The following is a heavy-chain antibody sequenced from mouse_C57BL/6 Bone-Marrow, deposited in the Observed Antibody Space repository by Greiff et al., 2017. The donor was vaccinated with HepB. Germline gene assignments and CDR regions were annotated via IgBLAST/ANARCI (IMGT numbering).Heavy chain of an antibody. Sequence: QVQLQQSGAELVRPGTSVKVSCKASGYAFTNYLIEWVKQRPGQGLEWIGVINPGSGGTNYNEKFKGKATLTADKSSSTAYMQLSSLTSEDSAVYFCAREFITTVVYFDYWGQGTTLTVSS. V-gene: IGHV1-54*01. CDR3: AREFITTVVYFDY. CDR2: INPGSGGT. D-gene: IGHD1-1*01. J-gene: IGHJ2*01. CDR1: GYAFTNYL.